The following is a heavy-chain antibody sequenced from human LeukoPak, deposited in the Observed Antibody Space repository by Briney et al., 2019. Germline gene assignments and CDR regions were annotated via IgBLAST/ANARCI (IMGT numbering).Heavy chain of an antibody. D-gene: IGHD2-2*01. CDR3: ALELVVPAALERLHAFDI. CDR2: INHSGGT. CDR1: GGSFSGFR. Sequence: SETLSLTCAVSGGSFSGFRWHWIRQPPGKGPEWIGEINHSGGTTYNPSLKSRVTISVDTSKIQFSLNLTSVTAADTAVYYCALELVVPAALERLHAFDIWGHGTMVTVSS. V-gene: IGHV4-34*01. J-gene: IGHJ3*02.